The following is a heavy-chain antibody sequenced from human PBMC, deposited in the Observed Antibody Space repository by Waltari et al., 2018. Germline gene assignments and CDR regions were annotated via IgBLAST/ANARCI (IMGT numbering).Heavy chain of an antibody. Sequence: QVQLVQSGSEVKKPGSSVKVSCKASGGTFGSYAASWVRQAPGQGLEWVGGIKPVLGTTSYAQKFQDRVTLIADDSSSTVYMELSSLKSDDTAVYYCARDRHFSDCGAYYESGLWGRGTLVTVSS. J-gene: IGHJ2*01. V-gene: IGHV1-69*13. CDR2: IKPVLGTT. D-gene: IGHD3-22*01. CDR1: GGTFGSYA. CDR3: ARDRHFSDCGAYYESGL.